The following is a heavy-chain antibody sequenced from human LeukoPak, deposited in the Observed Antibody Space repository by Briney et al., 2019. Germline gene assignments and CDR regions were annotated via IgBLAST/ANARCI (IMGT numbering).Heavy chain of an antibody. CDR2: ISAYSGDT. CDR1: GYTFTRYS. J-gene: IGHJ4*02. Sequence: ASVKVSCKASGYTFTRYSISWVRQAPGQGLEWMGWISAYSGDTKYEQKLQGRVTLTTDASTSTAYMELRSLRSDDTAVYYCARDHGGYETEYYFDYWGQGTLVTVSS. V-gene: IGHV1-18*01. CDR3: ARDHGGYETEYYFDY. D-gene: IGHD5-12*01.